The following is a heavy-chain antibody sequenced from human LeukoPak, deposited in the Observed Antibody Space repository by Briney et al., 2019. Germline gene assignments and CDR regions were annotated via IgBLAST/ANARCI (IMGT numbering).Heavy chain of an antibody. D-gene: IGHD6-13*01. CDR2: VNPILAIA. CDR1: GGTFSSYA. V-gene: IGHV1-69*04. CDR3: AREGIAAAGVFDY. Sequence: SVKVSCKASGGTFSSYAISWVRQAPGQGPEWMGRVNPILAIANYAQKFQGRVTITADKSTSTAYMELSSLRSEDTAVYYCAREGIAAAGVFDYWGPGTLVTVSS. J-gene: IGHJ4*02.